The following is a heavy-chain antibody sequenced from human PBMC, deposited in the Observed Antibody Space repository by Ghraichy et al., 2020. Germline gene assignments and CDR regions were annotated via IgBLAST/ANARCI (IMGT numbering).Heavy chain of an antibody. CDR1: GFDFSDYA. J-gene: IGHJ4*02. CDR3: AKALGGGSWDPAFDF. Sequence: GESLKISCVGSGFDFSDYAMAWVRQAPGAGLEWVAAFSGSENRTYYAGSVKGRFTISRDNSKKTLYLHMSGLRAEDTAVYYCAKALGGGSWDPAFDFWGQGTLVTVSS. CDR2: FSGSENRT. D-gene: IGHD2-15*01. V-gene: IGHV3-23*01.